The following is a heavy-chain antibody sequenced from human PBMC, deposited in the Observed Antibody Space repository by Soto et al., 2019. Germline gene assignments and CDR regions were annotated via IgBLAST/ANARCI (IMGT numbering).Heavy chain of an antibody. Sequence: SETMSLTCTVSGESISSGAHYWSWVRQSPGEGLEWIGLIYYSGNTYYNPSLKSRVSMSVDTSNNQFSLKLNSVTAADTAVYYCARDAGYCNSVSCYPYNMDVWGQGTTVTVSS. CDR2: IYYSGNT. J-gene: IGHJ6*02. D-gene: IGHD2-15*01. CDR1: GESISSGAHY. V-gene: IGHV4-30-4*01. CDR3: ARDAGYCNSVSCYPYNMDV.